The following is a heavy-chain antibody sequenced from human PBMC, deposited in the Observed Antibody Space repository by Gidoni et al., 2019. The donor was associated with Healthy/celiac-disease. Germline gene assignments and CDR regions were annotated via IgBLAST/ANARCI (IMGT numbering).Heavy chain of an antibody. V-gene: IGHV4-34*01. J-gene: IGHJ5*02. Sequence: QVHLQQWGAGLLNPSETLSLTCAVYGGSFSGYYWRWIRQPPGKGLEWIGEINHSGSTNYNPALKSRVTISVDTSKNQFSLKLSSVTAADTAVYYGARFRRNRYCSSTSCSQENWFDPWGQGTLVTVSS. CDR2: INHSGST. CDR3: ARFRRNRYCSSTSCSQENWFDP. CDR1: GGSFSGYY. D-gene: IGHD2-2*01.